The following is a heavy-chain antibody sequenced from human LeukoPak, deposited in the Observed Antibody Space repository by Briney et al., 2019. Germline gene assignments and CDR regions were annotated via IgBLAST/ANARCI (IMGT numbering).Heavy chain of an antibody. Sequence: PGGSLRLSCADSGFLFSNSWMAWVRQAPGRGLEWLANINQDGSAKTCVDSVKGRFTISRDNAKNTLYLQMNSLRTEDTAVYYCAKAEGYDILTGLDYWGQGTLVTVSS. V-gene: IGHV3-7*05. D-gene: IGHD3-9*01. CDR3: AKAEGYDILTGLDY. CDR2: INQDGSAK. J-gene: IGHJ4*02. CDR1: GFLFSNSW.